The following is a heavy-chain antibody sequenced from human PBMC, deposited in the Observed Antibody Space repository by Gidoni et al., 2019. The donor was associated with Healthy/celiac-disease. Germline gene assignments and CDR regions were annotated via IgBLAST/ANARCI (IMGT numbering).Heavy chain of an antibody. CDR1: GFTFSSYW. CDR3: ARDTENAFDI. J-gene: IGHJ3*02. D-gene: IGHD2-8*02. Sequence: EVQLVESGGGLVQPGGSLRLSCAAHGFTFSSYWMSWVRQAPGKGLEWVANLKQDGSEKYVLDSVKGRCTISRDNAKNSRYLQMNSLRAEDTAVYYCARDTENAFDIWGQGTMVTVSS. V-gene: IGHV3-7*01. CDR2: LKQDGSEK.